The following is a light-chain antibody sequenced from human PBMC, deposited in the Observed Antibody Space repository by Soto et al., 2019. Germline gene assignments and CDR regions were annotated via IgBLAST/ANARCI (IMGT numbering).Light chain of an antibody. V-gene: IGKV3-11*01. CDR2: AAS. Sequence: EIVLTXSPATLSLSXXXXATLSCRASQSVSSHLAWYQQKPGQAPRLLIYAASIRATGIPARFSGSGSGTDFTLTIGSLEPEDFAVYYCQQRSNWLTFGGGTKVEIK. CDR1: QSVSSH. CDR3: QQRSNWLT. J-gene: IGKJ4*01.